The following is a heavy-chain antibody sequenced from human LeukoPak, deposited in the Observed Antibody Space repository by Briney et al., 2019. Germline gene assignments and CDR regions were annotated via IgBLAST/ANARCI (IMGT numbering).Heavy chain of an antibody. CDR2: IKHDGNEK. D-gene: IGHD4-17*01. V-gene: IGHV3-7*01. Sequence: GGSLRLSCAASGFTFSSYGMHWVRQAPGKGLEWVANIKHDGNEKYYVDSVKGRLTISRDNAKNSLYLQMNSLRAEDTAVYYCARDKNHGDSYFAYWGQGILVTVSS. CDR3: ARDKNHGDSYFAY. J-gene: IGHJ4*02. CDR1: GFTFSSYG.